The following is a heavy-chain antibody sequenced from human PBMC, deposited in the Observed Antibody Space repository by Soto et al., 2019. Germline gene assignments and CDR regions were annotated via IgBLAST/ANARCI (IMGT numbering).Heavy chain of an antibody. CDR2: INAGNGNT. CDR3: ARLLYDFWSGYYRRGPLDV. J-gene: IGHJ6*02. Sequence: ASVKVSCKASGYTFTSYAMHWVRQAPGQRLEWMGWINAGNGNTKYSQKFQGRVTITRDTSASTAYMELSSLRSEDTAVYYCARLLYDFWSGYYRRGPLDVWGQGTTVTVSS. D-gene: IGHD3-3*01. V-gene: IGHV1-3*01. CDR1: GYTFTSYA.